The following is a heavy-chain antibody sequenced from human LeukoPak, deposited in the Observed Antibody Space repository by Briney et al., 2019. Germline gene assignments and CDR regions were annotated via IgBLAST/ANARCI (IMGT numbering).Heavy chain of an antibody. Sequence: GGSLRLSCAASGFTVSSNYISWVRQAPGKGLEWVSVIYSGGSTYYADSVKGRFTISRDNSKNTLYLQMNSLRAEDTAVYYCARDPPPYSSPSVGDYWGQGTLVTVSS. CDR3: ARDPPPYSSPSVGDY. CDR1: GFTVSSNY. CDR2: IYSGGST. D-gene: IGHD6-6*01. J-gene: IGHJ4*02. V-gene: IGHV3-66*02.